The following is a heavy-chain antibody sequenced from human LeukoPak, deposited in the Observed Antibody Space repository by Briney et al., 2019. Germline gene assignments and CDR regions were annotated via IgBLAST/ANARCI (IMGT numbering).Heavy chain of an antibody. V-gene: IGHV4-59*08. CDR1: GGSISSYY. CDR3: ARLGIGVVPSAMLGDYYFDY. D-gene: IGHD2-2*01. Sequence: PSETLSLTCTVSGGSISSYYWSWIRQPPGKGLDWIGYNYYSGSTNYNPSLKSRVTISLDTSKNQFSLKLTSVTAADTAVYYCARLGIGVVPSAMLGDYYFDYWGQGTLVTVSS. J-gene: IGHJ4*02. CDR2: NYYSGST.